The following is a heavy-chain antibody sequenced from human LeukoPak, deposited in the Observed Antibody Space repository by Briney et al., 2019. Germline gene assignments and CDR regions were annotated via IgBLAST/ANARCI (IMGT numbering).Heavy chain of an antibody. J-gene: IGHJ5*02. CDR3: VKMGTSDFGRNNCFEP. Sequence: GGCLRLSWAASGFTFSSYAMCWVREAPGKGLEWGAVISSDESERYYADSVKRRFTISRDNSKNTLYLQMSTLRAEDTALYYSVKMGTSDFGRNNCFEPWGQGTLVTVS. CDR1: GFTFSSYA. CDR2: ISSDESER. D-gene: IGHD4-17*01. V-gene: IGHV3-30*18.